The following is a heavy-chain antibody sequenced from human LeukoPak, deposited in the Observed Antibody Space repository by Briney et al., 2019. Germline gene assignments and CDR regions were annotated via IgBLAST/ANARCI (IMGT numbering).Heavy chain of an antibody. J-gene: IGHJ5*02. Sequence: GGSLRLSCAASGFTFSSYSMNWVRQAPGKGLEWVSSISSSSSYICYADSVKGRFTISRDNAKNSLYLQMNSLRAEDTAVYYCARKGYDSSGLRFDPWGQGTLVTVSS. CDR3: ARKGYDSSGLRFDP. CDR2: ISSSSSYI. CDR1: GFTFSSYS. V-gene: IGHV3-21*01. D-gene: IGHD3-22*01.